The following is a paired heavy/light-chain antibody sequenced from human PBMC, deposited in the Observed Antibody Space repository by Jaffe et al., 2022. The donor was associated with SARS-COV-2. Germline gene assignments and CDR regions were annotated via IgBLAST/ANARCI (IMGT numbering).Heavy chain of an antibody. J-gene: IGHJ4*02. Sequence: EVQLLESGGGLVQPGGSLRLSCAASGFTFSNYGMAWVRQAPGKGLEWVSTFSGSGGGPRYADSVKGRFTVSRDNSENMLYLQMYSLRAEDTAVYYCAKDVVPVTGRGSDYWGQGTLVTVSS. CDR1: GFTFSNYG. CDR2: FSGSGGGP. V-gene: IGHV3-23*01. D-gene: IGHD2-21*02. CDR3: AKDVVPVTGRGSDY.
Light chain of an antibody. CDR2: DAT. Sequence: EIVLTQSPATLSLSPGERATLSCWASQSVAVALAWYQQKPGRAPRLLVYDATTRATGIPARFSGSGSGTDFTLTISSLEPEDFAVYYCQQRHIWPLTFGGGTKVEIK. CDR1: QSVAVA. V-gene: IGKV3-11*01. J-gene: IGKJ4*01. CDR3: QQRHIWPLT.